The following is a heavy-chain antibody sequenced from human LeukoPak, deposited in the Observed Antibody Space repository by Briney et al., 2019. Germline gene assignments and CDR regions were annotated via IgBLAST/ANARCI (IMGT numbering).Heavy chain of an antibody. CDR1: GFTFSSYA. J-gene: IGHJ4*02. Sequence: GGSLRLSCAASGFTFSSYAMHWVRQAPGKGLEWVAVISYDGSNKYYADSVKGRFTISRDNSKNTLYLQMNSLRAEDTAVYYCAKLRGYSYGYGDYWGQGTLVTVSP. CDR3: AKLRGYSYGYGDY. CDR2: ISYDGSNK. V-gene: IGHV3-30-3*01. D-gene: IGHD5-18*01.